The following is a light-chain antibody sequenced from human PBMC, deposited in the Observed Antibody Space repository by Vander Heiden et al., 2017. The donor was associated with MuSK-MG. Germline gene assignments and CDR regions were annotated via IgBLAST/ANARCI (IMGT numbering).Light chain of an antibody. J-gene: IGKJ1*01. CDR2: KAS. CDR3: HQYKTFWT. V-gene: IGKV1-5*03. Sequence: DLQVTQSPSTLSASVGDRVTITCRASQTINSWLAWYQQKPGKAPKLLIYKASTLESGVPSRFSGSGSGTEFTLTISSLQPDDYATYYCHQYKTFWTFGQGTKVEMK. CDR1: QTINSW.